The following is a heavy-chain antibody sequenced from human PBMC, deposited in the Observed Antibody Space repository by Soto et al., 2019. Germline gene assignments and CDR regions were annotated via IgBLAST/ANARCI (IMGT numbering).Heavy chain of an antibody. J-gene: IGHJ6*02. CDR1: GGTFSSYA. CDR3: AREYGSGGSCSYYGMDV. D-gene: IGHD2-15*01. V-gene: IGHV1-69*01. CDR2: IIPIFGTA. Sequence: QVQLVQSGAEVKKPGSSVKVSCKASGGTFSSYAISWVRQAPGQGLEWMGGIIPIFGTANYAQKFQGRVTITADESTSTAYMELSSVRSEDTAVYYCAREYGSGGSCSYYGMDVWGQGTTVTVSS.